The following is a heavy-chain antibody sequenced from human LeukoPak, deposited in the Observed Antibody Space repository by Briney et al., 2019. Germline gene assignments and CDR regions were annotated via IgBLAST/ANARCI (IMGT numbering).Heavy chain of an antibody. D-gene: IGHD3-22*01. CDR2: INPNSGGT. V-gene: IGHV1-2*04. J-gene: IGHJ1*01. Sequence: ASVKVSYKASGYTFTGYYMHWVRQAPGQGLEWMGWINPNSGGTNYAQKFQGWVTMTRDTSISTAYMELSRLRSDDTAVYYCAIRGKSYDSSGYYGRYFQHWGQGTLVTVSS. CDR1: GYTFTGYY. CDR3: AIRGKSYDSSGYYGRYFQH.